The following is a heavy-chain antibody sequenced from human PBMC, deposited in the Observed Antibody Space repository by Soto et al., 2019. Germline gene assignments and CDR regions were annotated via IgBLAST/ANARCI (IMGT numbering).Heavy chain of an antibody. CDR3: ERGPPTNLDYYYGMDV. J-gene: IGHJ6*02. CDR2: IIPIFGTT. Sequence: SVKVSCKASGGTFSSYTMSWVRQAPGQGLEWMGGIIPIFGTTTYAHKFQGRVTITADESTSAVYMELSSLRGEDTAVYYCERGPPTNLDYYYGMDVWGQGTTVTVSS. V-gene: IGHV1-69*13. CDR1: GGTFSSYT. D-gene: IGHD2-8*01.